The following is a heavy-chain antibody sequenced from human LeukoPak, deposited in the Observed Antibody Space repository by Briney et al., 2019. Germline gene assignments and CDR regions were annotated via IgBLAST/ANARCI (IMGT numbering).Heavy chain of an antibody. D-gene: IGHD5-18*01. V-gene: IGHV3-48*02. J-gene: IGHJ4*02. CDR1: GFTFSSYT. CDR3: ARGYSYGPVYYFDY. CDR2: ISTSTTI. Sequence: GGSLRLSCAASGFTFSSYTMNWVRQAPGKGLEWVSYISTSTTIYYTDSVKGRFTISRDNAKSSLYLQMNGLRDEDTAVYYCARGYSYGPVYYFDYWGQGTLVTVSS.